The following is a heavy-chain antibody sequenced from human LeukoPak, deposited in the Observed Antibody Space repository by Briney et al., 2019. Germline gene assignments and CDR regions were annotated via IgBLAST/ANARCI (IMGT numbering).Heavy chain of an antibody. Sequence: SETLSLTCTVSGGSISGYYWSWIRQPPGKGLEWIGEINHSGSTNYNPSLKSRVTISVDTSKNQFSLKLTSVTAADTAVYYCARGRDAYNLYFDYWGQGTVVTVSS. CDR2: INHSGST. CDR3: ARGRDAYNLYFDY. V-gene: IGHV4-34*01. D-gene: IGHD5-24*01. CDR1: GGSISGYY. J-gene: IGHJ4*02.